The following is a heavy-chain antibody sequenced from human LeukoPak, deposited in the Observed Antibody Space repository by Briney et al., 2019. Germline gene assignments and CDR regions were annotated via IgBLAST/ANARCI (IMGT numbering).Heavy chain of an antibody. CDR1: GFTFSSYW. J-gene: IGHJ6*03. CDR2: INSDGSST. D-gene: IGHD3-9*01. Sequence: PGGSLRLSCAASGFTFSSYWMHWVRQAPGKGLVWVSRINSDGSSTSYADSVKGRFTISRDNAKNTLYLQMNSLRAEDTAVYYCASTCLTGYPYYYYYYMDVWGKGTTVTISS. CDR3: ASTCLTGYPYYYYYYMDV. V-gene: IGHV3-74*01.